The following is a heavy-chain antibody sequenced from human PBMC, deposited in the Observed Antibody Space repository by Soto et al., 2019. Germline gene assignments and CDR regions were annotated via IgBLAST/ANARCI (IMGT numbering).Heavy chain of an antibody. Sequence: QVQLVESGGGVVQPGRSLRLSCAASGFTFSSYGMHWVRQAPGKGLEWGAVITCDGSNKYYADSVKGRCTISRDNSKNTVYLQLNTLRAEDTAVYHCAKDLSEVATHPDAFDIWGQGRMVTVAS. D-gene: IGHD5-12*01. J-gene: IGHJ3*02. V-gene: IGHV3-30*18. CDR3: AKDLSEVATHPDAFDI. CDR1: GFTFSSYG. CDR2: ITCDGSNK.